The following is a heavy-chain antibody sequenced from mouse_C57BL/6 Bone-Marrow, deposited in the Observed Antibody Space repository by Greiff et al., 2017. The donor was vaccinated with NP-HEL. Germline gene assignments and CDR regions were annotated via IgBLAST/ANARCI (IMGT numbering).Heavy chain of an antibody. CDR3: AKTEGDYDTLAY. V-gene: IGHV2-5*01. CDR2: IWRGGST. CDR1: GFSLPSYG. Sequence: VQLQQSGPGLVQPSQSLSITCTVSGFSLPSYGVHWVRPSPGKGLEWLGVIWRGGSTDSNAAFMSRLSITKDNSKSQVFCKMNSLQADDTAIYYCAKTEGDYDTLAYWGQGTLVTVSA. D-gene: IGHD2-4*01. J-gene: IGHJ3*01.